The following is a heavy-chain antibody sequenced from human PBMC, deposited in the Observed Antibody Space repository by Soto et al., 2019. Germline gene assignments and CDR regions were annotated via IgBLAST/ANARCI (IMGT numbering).Heavy chain of an antibody. J-gene: IGHJ3*02. CDR1: GFTFHDYA. Sequence: EVQLVESGGGLVQPGRSLRLSCAASGFTFHDYAMHWVRQPPGKGLEWVSGISWNSGSIGYADSVKGRFTISRDNAKNSLYLQMNSLRAEDTALYYCAEGRGGAAAGISAFDIWGQGTMVTVSS. D-gene: IGHD6-13*01. CDR2: ISWNSGSI. V-gene: IGHV3-9*01. CDR3: AEGRGGAAAGISAFDI.